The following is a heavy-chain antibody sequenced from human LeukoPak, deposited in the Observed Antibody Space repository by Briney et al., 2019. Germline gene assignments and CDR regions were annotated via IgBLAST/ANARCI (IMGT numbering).Heavy chain of an antibody. CDR1: GFTFSSYS. Sequence: GGSLRLSCAASGFTFSSYSMNWVRQAPGKGLEWVSSISSSSSYIYYADSVKGRFTISRDNAKNSLYLQMNSLRAEDTAVYYCARGVTYDSSANYYWGQGTLVTVSS. CDR3: ARGVTYDSSANYY. CDR2: ISSSSSYI. J-gene: IGHJ4*02. V-gene: IGHV3-21*01. D-gene: IGHD3-22*01.